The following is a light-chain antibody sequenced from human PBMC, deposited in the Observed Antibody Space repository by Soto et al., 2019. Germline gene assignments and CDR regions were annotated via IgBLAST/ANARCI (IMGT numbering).Light chain of an antibody. CDR3: QQYNDWPPRWT. J-gene: IGKJ1*01. V-gene: IGKV3-15*01. CDR1: QSVGNY. Sequence: VMTQSPATLSVSPGERATLSCRASQSVGNYLAWYQQKPGQAPRLLIYVASTRATGIPARFSGSGSGTEFTLTINSLQSEDFAVYYCQQYNDWPPRWTFGQGTKVEI. CDR2: VAS.